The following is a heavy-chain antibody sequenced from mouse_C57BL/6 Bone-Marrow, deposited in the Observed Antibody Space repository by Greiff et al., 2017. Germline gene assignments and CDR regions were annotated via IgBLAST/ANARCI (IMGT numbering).Heavy chain of an antibody. D-gene: IGHD4-1*01. CDR3: ARQGTGTDY. CDR2: ISSGGSYT. Sequence: EVKLLESGGDLVKPGGSLKLSCAASGFTFSSYGMSWVRQTPDKRLEWVATISSGGSYTYYPDSVKGRFTISRDNAKNTLYLQMSSLKSEDTAMYYCARQGTGTDYWGQGTTLTVSS. J-gene: IGHJ2*01. CDR1: GFTFSSYG. V-gene: IGHV5-6*01.